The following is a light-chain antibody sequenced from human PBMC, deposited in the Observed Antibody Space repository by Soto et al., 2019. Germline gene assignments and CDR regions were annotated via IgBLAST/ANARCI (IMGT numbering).Light chain of an antibody. CDR2: GAS. V-gene: IGKV1-6*01. J-gene: IGKJ1*01. Sequence: AIQMPHSPSSLSASVGARVTISFRASQGIVNALGWYQQKPGKPPKVLIYGASNLQSGVPPRFSGSGSGTDFTLAISSLQPEDSATYHCLQDINYPWTFGQGTKVDIK. CDR3: LQDINYPWT. CDR1: QGIVNA.